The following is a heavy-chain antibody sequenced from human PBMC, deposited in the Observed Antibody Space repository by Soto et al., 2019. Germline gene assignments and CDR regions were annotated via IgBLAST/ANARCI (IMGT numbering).Heavy chain of an antibody. D-gene: IGHD2-8*01. Sequence: EVQLLESGGGLVQPGGSLRLSCELSGLTFRNHPMSWVRQAPGKGLEWVSTIAPIGYSTHYAGSVEGRFTISRDDSKSTLDLQMNSLRADDTAVYYCVSWVSPHFDYWGQGTLVSVSS. V-gene: IGHV3-23*01. CDR2: IAPIGYST. CDR3: VSWVSPHFDY. CDR1: GLTFRNHP. J-gene: IGHJ4*02.